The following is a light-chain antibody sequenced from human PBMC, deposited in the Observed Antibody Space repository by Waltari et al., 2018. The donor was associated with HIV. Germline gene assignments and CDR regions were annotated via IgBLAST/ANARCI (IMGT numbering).Light chain of an antibody. CDR3: GSYTSSNTYV. Sequence: ALTQPASVSGSPGQSITISCTGTSSDVGGYTYVSWYQRYPGKAPKLMIYDVSNRPSGVSNRFSGSKSGNTASLTISGLQAEDEADYYCGSYTSSNTYVFGTGTKVTVL. CDR2: DVS. V-gene: IGLV2-14*03. J-gene: IGLJ1*01. CDR1: SSDVGGYTY.